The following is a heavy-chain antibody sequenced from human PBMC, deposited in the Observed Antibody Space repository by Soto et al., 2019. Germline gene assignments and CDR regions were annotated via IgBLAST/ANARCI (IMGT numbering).Heavy chain of an antibody. CDR3: AHRPRGYAYYFDY. D-gene: IGHD5-12*01. CDR1: GFSLSTRGVG. V-gene: IGHV2-5*02. CDR2: IFWDDDK. Sequence: QITLKESGPTLVKPTQTLTLTCTFSGFSLSTRGVGVAWIRQPPGKALEWLALIFWDDDKWYSTSLKSRLTITEDTSKNQVVLTITNMDPVDTATYYCAHRPRGYAYYFDYWGQGTLVTVSS. J-gene: IGHJ4*02.